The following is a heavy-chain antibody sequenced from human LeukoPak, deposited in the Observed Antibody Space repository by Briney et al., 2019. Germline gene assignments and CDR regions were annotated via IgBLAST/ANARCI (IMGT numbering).Heavy chain of an antibody. D-gene: IGHD2-2*01. Sequence: ASVKVSCKASGYTFTSYGISWVRQAPGQGLEWMGWISAYNGNTNYAQKLQGRVTMTTDTSTSTAYMGLRSLRSDDTAVYYCARGIDPYCSSTSCRRWDYYYYYMDVWGKGTTVSVSS. CDR2: ISAYNGNT. V-gene: IGHV1-18*01. CDR1: GYTFTSYG. CDR3: ARGIDPYCSSTSCRRWDYYYYYMDV. J-gene: IGHJ6*03.